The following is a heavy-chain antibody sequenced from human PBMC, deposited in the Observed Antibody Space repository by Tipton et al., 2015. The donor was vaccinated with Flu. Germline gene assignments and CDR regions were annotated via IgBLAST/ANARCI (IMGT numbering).Heavy chain of an antibody. V-gene: IGHV3-33*01. Sequence: SLRLSCEASGFTFSGYWMHWVRQAPGKGLEWVAVIWYNGSNIHYADSVKGRFTISRDNSKNTLYLQMNGLRAEDTAVYYCARDEGVVNYYFGMDAWGQGTTVTVSS. CDR2: IWYNGSNI. J-gene: IGHJ6*01. CDR1: GFTFSGYW. CDR3: ARDEGVVNYYFGMDA. D-gene: IGHD3-16*01.